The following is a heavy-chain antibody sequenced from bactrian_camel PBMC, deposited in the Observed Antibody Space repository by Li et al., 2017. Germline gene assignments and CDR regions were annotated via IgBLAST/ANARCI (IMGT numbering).Heavy chain of an antibody. CDR2: IDTSGGT. J-gene: IGHJ6*01. Sequence: HVQLVESGGGLVQPGGSLRLSCVVSGYKDYYMAWFRQAPGNEREAVAFIDTSGGTNYAYSVAGRFTISRDNLQMNSLKSEDTGLYYCATSLTDNWLRGFGYWGQGTQVTVS. V-gene: IGHV3S53*01. CDR3: ATSLTDNWLRGFGY. D-gene: IGHD7*01. CDR1: GYKDYY.